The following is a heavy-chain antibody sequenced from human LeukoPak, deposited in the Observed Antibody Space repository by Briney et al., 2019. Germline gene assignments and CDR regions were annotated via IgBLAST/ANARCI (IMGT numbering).Heavy chain of an antibody. CDR2: IYYSGTT. CDR1: GGSISSSSYY. Sequence: PSETLSLTCTVPGGSISSSSYYWSWIRQPPGKRLEWLGYIYYSGTTSYNPSLKSRVTISVDTSKIQFSLKLSSVTAADTAVYYCAREVGGYPRRFDPWGQGTLVTVSS. D-gene: IGHD5-12*01. V-gene: IGHV4-61*01. J-gene: IGHJ5*02. CDR3: AREVGGYPRRFDP.